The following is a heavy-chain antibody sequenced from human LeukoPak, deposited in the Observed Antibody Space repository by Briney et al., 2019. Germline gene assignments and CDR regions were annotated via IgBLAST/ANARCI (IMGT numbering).Heavy chain of an antibody. CDR3: ASGYSAEYFQH. CDR2: INHSGST. J-gene: IGHJ1*01. D-gene: IGHD2-15*01. CDR1: GGSISSGGYY. V-gene: IGHV4-39*07. Sequence: SETLSLTCTVSGGSISSGGYYWSWIRQPPGKGLEWIGEINHSGSTNYNPSLKSRVTISVDTSKNQFSLKLSSVTAADTAVYYCASGYSAEYFQHWGQGTLVTVSS.